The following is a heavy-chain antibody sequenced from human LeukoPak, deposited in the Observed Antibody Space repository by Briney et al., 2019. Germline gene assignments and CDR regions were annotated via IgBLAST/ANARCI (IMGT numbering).Heavy chain of an antibody. CDR1: GFTFSSYW. V-gene: IGHV3-7*01. CDR3: ARESPSYDFWSGYSWNFDY. J-gene: IGHJ4*02. Sequence: GGSLRLSCAASGFTFSSYWMSWVRQAPGKGLEWVANIKQDGSEKYYVDSVKGRFTISRDNAKNSPYLQMNSLRAEDTAVYYCARESPSYDFWSGYSWNFDYWGQGTLVTVSS. CDR2: IKQDGSEK. D-gene: IGHD3-3*01.